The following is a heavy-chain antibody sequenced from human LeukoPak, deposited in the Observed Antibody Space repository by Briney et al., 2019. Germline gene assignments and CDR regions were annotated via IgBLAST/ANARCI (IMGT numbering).Heavy chain of an antibody. CDR2: IYYTGST. CDR3: ARGGYSYGYDY. D-gene: IGHD5-18*01. CDR1: GGSISNYY. V-gene: IGHV4-59*01. J-gene: IGHJ4*02. Sequence: SETLSLTCAVSGGSISNYYWTWIRQPPGKGLEWIGYIYYTGSTNYNPSLKSRVTISVDTSKNQFSLKLSSVTAADAAVYYCARGGYSYGYDYWGQGTLVTVSS.